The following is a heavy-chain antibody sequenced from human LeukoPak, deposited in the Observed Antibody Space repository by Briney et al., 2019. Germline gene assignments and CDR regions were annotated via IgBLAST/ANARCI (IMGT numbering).Heavy chain of an antibody. J-gene: IGHJ4*02. Sequence: PGTSLRLSCAVSGFTFSRYAMHWVRQAPGKGLEWVAVISYDGSKKADSVKGRFTISRDNSKNTLYLQMTSPRAEDTAVYYCARDSSDYWGQGTLVTVSS. CDR2: ISYDGSKK. CDR3: ARDSSDY. CDR1: GFTFSRYA. V-gene: IGHV3-30-3*01.